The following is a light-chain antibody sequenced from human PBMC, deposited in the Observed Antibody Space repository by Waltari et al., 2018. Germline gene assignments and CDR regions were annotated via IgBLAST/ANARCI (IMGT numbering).Light chain of an antibody. Sequence: NPPPPGSIVPGEDAHIPRPWDALPKQKASWYRQTPGQAPVVVIYKDTVRPSGIPERFSGSSSGTTVTLTISGVQAEDEADYYCLSADIGGTQGVFGGGTKLTVL. CDR3: LSADIGGTQGV. J-gene: IGLJ2*01. CDR1: ALPKQK. V-gene: IGLV3-25*03. CDR2: KDT.